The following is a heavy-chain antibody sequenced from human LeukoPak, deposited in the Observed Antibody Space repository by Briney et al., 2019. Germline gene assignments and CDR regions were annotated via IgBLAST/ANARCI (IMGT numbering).Heavy chain of an antibody. CDR1: GFTFSDYY. J-gene: IGHJ6*02. CDR2: ISSSGSTI. D-gene: IGHD3-10*01. V-gene: IGHV3-11*01. CDR3: ARDAHHYYGSVYGMDV. Sequence: PGGSLRLSCAASGFTFSDYYMSWIRQAPGKGLEWVSYISSSGSTIYYADSVKGRFTISRDNAKNSLYLQMNSLRAEDTAVYNCARDAHHYYGSVYGMDVWGQGTTVTVSS.